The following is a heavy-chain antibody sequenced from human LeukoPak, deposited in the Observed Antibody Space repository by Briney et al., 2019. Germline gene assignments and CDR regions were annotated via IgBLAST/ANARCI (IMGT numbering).Heavy chain of an antibody. CDR2: MNPNSGNT. CDR1: GYTFTSYD. CDR3: ATDLVGATRFDY. J-gene: IGHJ4*02. V-gene: IGHV1-8*01. D-gene: IGHD1-26*01. Sequence: ASVKVSRKASGYTFTSYDINWVRQATGQGLEWMGWMNPNSGNTGYAQKFQGRVTMTRNTSISTAYMELSSLRSEDTAVYYCATDLVGATRFDYWGQGTLVTVSS.